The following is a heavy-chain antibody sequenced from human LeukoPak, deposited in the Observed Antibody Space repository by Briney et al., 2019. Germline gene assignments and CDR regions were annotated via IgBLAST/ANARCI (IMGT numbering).Heavy chain of an antibody. CDR3: ASDHYGDYCFDS. J-gene: IGHJ5*01. D-gene: IGHD3-10*01. Sequence: GGSLRLSCAASGFTFSSYGMHWVRQAPGKGLEWVAVISNDGTNKYYADSVKGRFTISRDNSKNTLYLQVDSLRTDDTAVFYCASDHYGDYCFDSWGQGILVTVSS. CDR2: ISNDGTNK. CDR1: GFTFSSYG. V-gene: IGHV3-30*03.